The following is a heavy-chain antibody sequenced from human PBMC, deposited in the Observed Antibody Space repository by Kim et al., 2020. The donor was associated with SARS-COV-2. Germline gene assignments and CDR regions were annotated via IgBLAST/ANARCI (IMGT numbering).Heavy chain of an antibody. D-gene: IGHD2-21*02. CDR1: GGSISSYY. CDR2: IYYSGST. V-gene: IGHV4-59*13. J-gene: IGHJ6*02. CDR3: ARGGEELWVVTAIQNYYYGMDV. Sequence: SETLSLTCTVSGGSISSYYWSWIRQPPGKGLEWIGYIYYSGSTNYNPSLKSRVTISVDTSKNQFSLKLSSVTAADTAVYYCARGGEELWVVTAIQNYYYGMDVWGQGTTVTVSS.